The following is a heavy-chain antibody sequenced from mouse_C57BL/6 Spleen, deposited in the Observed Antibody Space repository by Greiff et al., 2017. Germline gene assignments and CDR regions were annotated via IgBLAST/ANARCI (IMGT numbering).Heavy chain of an antibody. V-gene: IGHV3-6*01. CDR3: ARVGYYAMDD. CDR2: ISYDGSN. J-gene: IGHJ4*01. Sequence: ESGPGLVKPSQSLSLTCSVTGYSITSGYYWNWIRQFPGNKLEWMGYISYDGSNNYNPSLKNRISITRDTSKNQVFLKLNSVTTEDTATYYCARVGYYAMDDWGQGTSVTVSS. CDR1: GYSITSGYY.